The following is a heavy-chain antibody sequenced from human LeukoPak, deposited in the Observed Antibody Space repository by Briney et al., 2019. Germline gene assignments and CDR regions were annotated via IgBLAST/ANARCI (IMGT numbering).Heavy chain of an antibody. CDR3: ARNSYGSGLYYHGMDV. J-gene: IGHJ6*02. D-gene: IGHD3-10*01. CDR2: IKEDGSEK. V-gene: IGHV3-7*01. Sequence: GGSLRLSCAASGVTFSSYWMSWVRQAPGKGLEWVANIKEDGSEKYYVDSVKGRFTISRDNAKNSLYLQMNSLRAEDTAVYYCARNSYGSGLYYHGMDVWGQGTTVTVSS. CDR1: GVTFSSYW.